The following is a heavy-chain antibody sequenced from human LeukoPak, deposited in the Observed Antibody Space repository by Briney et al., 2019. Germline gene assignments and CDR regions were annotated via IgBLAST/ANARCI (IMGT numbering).Heavy chain of an antibody. Sequence: GESLKISCKGSGYRFTSDWIGWVRQMPGKGLEWMGIIYPGDSDTRYSPSFQGQVTISADKSISTAYLQWSSLKASDTAMYYCARPFGSSGWYVAYWGQGTLVTVSS. D-gene: IGHD6-19*01. J-gene: IGHJ4*02. CDR2: IYPGDSDT. V-gene: IGHV5-51*01. CDR3: ARPFGSSGWYVAY. CDR1: GYRFTSDW.